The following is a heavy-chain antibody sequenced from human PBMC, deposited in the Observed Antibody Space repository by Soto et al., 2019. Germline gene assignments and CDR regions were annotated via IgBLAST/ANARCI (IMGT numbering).Heavy chain of an antibody. D-gene: IGHD2-15*01. J-gene: IGHJ6*02. CDR2: IYYSGST. Sequence: PSETLSLTCTVSGGSISSYYWSWIRQPPGKGLEWIGYIYYSGSTNYNPSLKSRVTISVDTSKNQFSLKLSSVTAADTAVYYCARDTRYYGMDVWGQGTTVTVSS. V-gene: IGHV4-59*01. CDR1: GGSISSYY. CDR3: ARDTRYYGMDV.